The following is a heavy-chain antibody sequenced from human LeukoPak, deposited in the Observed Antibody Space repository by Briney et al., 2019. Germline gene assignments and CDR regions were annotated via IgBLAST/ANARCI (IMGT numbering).Heavy chain of an antibody. CDR3: ARIYYFGDNNWRYFDN. J-gene: IGHJ4*02. V-gene: IGHV3-7*01. CDR2: IDPDGSEK. Sequence: GGSLRLSCAASGFTFNSYWMSWVRQAPGKGLEWVANIDPDGSEKQYGDAVKGRFTTSRDNAKNSLYLQMNSLRAEDTAIYYCARIYYFGDNNWRYFDNWGQGTLVTVSS. D-gene: IGHD3-10*01. CDR1: GFTFNSYW.